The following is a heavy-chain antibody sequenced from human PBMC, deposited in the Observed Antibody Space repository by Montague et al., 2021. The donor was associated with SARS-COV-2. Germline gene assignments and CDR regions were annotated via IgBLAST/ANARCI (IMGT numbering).Heavy chain of an antibody. J-gene: IGHJ4*02. CDR3: TRGAPGY. CDR1: GGSFSAYK. Sequence: SETLSLTCAVYGGSFSAYKWTWIRQPPGKGLEWMGQISHSGSANYNPSPKSRVTISVDTAKNQFSLKLTSANVADTAVYYCTRGAPGYWGQGALVTVSS. CDR2: ISHSGSA. V-gene: IGHV4-34*01.